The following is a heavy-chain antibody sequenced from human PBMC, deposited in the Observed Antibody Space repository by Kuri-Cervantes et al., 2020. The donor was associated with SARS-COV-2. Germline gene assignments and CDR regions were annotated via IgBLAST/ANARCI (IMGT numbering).Heavy chain of an antibody. V-gene: IGHV3-21*01. CDR2: ISSSSYI. J-gene: IGHJ6*02. CDR1: GFTFSSYS. Sequence: GESLKISCAASGFTFSSYSMNWVRQAPGKGLEWVSSISSSSYIYYADSVKGRFTISRDNAKNSLYLQMNSLRAEDTAVYYCARDRGVYSKFGGADYYGMGVWGQGTTVTVSS. CDR3: ARDRGVYSKFGGADYYGMGV. D-gene: IGHD4-11*01.